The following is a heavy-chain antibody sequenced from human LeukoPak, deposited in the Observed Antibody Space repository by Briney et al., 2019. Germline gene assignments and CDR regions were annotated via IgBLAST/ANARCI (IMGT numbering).Heavy chain of an antibody. CDR1: GFTFTSSA. CDR2: IVVGSGNT. J-gene: IGHJ2*01. CDR3: AAPAVAGYWYFDL. V-gene: IGHV1-58*01. D-gene: IGHD6-19*01. Sequence: SVKVSCKASGFTFTSSAVQWVRQARGQRLEWIGWIVVGSGNTNYAQKFQERVTITRDMSTSTAYMELSSLRSEDTAVYYCAAPAVAGYWYFDLWGRGTLVTASS.